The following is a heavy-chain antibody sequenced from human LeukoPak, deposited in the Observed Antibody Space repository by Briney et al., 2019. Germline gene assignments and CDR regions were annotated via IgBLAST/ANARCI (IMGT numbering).Heavy chain of an antibody. D-gene: IGHD6-13*01. V-gene: IGHV4-30-2*01. Sequence: SQTLSLTCTVSGGSISSGGYYWSWIRQPPGKGLEWIGYIYHSGSTHYNPSLKSRVTISVDRSKNQFSLKLSSVTAADTAVYYCASPGIAAAGTDYWGQGTLVTVSS. CDR2: IYHSGST. J-gene: IGHJ4*02. CDR3: ASPGIAAAGTDY. CDR1: GGSISSGGYY.